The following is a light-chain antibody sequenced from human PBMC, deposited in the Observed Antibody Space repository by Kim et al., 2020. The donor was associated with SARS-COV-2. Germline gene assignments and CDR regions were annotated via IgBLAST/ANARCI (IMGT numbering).Light chain of an antibody. V-gene: IGKV3-20*01. CDR1: QSVSSNY. Sequence: SPGEEATLPCRASQSVSSNYLAWYQQKPGQAPRLLIYGASSRATGIPDRFSGSGSGTDFTLTITRLEPEDFAVYYCQQYSSSPATFGQGTKVDIK. CDR2: GAS. J-gene: IGKJ1*01. CDR3: QQYSSSPAT.